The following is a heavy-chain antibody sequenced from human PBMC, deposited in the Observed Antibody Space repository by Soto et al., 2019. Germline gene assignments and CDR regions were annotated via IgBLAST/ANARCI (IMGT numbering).Heavy chain of an antibody. CDR2: IYYSGSA. Sequence: SETLSLTCTVSGGSISNSNYYWGWIRQPPGKGLEWIGSIYYSGSAYYNPSLKSPVTISVDTSKNQFSLKLNSVTAADTAAYYCAGHFVSDYGDSDVFDYWGQGTLVTVSS. CDR3: AGHFVSDYGDSDVFDY. D-gene: IGHD4-17*01. V-gene: IGHV4-39*01. CDR1: GGSISNSNYY. J-gene: IGHJ4*02.